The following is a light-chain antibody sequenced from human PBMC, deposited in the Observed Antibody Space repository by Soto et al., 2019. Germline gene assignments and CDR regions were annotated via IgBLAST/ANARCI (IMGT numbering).Light chain of an antibody. Sequence: EIGMTQSPATLSVSPGERATLSCRASQSVSSNLAWYQQKPGQAPRLLIYGASTRATGIPARFSGSGSGTEFTLTISSLQSEDFAVYYRQQYNNWPTFGQGTKV. CDR3: QQYNNWPT. J-gene: IGKJ1*01. CDR2: GAS. V-gene: IGKV3-15*01. CDR1: QSVSSN.